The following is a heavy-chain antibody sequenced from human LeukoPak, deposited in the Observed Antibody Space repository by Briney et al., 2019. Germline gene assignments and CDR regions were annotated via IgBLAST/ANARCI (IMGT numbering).Heavy chain of an antibody. J-gene: IGHJ4*02. V-gene: IGHV1-18*01. CDR3: ARGLCSSTSCYSFDY. CDR2: ISAYNGNT. Sequence: GASVTVSCKASGYTFTSYGISWVRQAPGQGLEWMGWISAYNGNTNYAQKLQGRVTMTTDTSTSTAYMELRSLRSDDTAVYYCARGLCSSTSCYSFDYWGQGTLVTVSS. D-gene: IGHD2-2*01. CDR1: GYTFTSYG.